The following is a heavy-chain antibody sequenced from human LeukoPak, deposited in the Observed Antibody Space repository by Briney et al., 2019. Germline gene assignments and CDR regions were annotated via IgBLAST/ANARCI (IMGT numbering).Heavy chain of an antibody. Sequence: SVKVSCKASGGTLSSYAISWVRQAPGQGLEWMGGIIPIFGTADYAQKFQGRVTITADESTSTAYMELSSLRSEDTAVYYCARAYCSGGSCYSDAFDIWGQGTMVTVSS. CDR2: IIPIFGTA. J-gene: IGHJ3*02. CDR3: ARAYCSGGSCYSDAFDI. CDR1: GGTLSSYA. D-gene: IGHD2-15*01. V-gene: IGHV1-69*13.